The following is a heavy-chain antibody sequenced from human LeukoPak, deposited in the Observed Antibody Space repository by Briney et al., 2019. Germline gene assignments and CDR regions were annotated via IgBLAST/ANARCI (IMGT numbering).Heavy chain of an antibody. Sequence: PGGSLRLSCTASGFTFSGYSMNWIRQAPGKGLEWVSAISGSGDSTYYGDSVKGRFTISRDNSKNTLYLQMNSLRAEDTAVYYCAKTRPLDSSSWSHGDYWGQGTLVTVSS. J-gene: IGHJ4*02. CDR2: ISGSGDST. CDR3: AKTRPLDSSSWSHGDY. CDR1: GFTFSGYS. V-gene: IGHV3-23*01. D-gene: IGHD6-13*01.